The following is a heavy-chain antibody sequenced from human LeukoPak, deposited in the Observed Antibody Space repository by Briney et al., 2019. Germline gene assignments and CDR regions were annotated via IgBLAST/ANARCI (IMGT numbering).Heavy chain of an antibody. V-gene: IGHV4-34*01. Sequence: SETLSLTCAVYGVSFSGYYWSWIRQPPGKGLEWIGEINHSGSTNYNPSLKSRVTISVDTSKNQFSLKLSSVTAADTAVYYCARGRWRGYPDYWGQGILVTVSS. CDR1: GVSFSGYY. CDR2: INHSGST. J-gene: IGHJ4*02. D-gene: IGHD5-18*01. CDR3: ARGRWRGYPDY.